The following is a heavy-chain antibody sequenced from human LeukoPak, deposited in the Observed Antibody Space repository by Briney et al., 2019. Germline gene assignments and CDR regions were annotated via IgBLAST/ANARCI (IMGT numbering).Heavy chain of an antibody. J-gene: IGHJ4*02. CDR1: GFTFSTYA. Sequence: GGSLRLSCAASGFTFSTYAMHWVRQAPGEGLEWVTVIWHDGTNKYSADSVKGRFTISRDNSKNTLYLQMSSLRAEDTAVYYCAKDLLSRYGYHDYWGQGTLVTVSS. V-gene: IGHV3-33*06. D-gene: IGHD5-18*01. CDR2: IWHDGTNK. CDR3: AKDLLSRYGYHDY.